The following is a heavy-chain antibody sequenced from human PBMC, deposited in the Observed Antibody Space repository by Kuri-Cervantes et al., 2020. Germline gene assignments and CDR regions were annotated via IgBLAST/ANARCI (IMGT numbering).Heavy chain of an antibody. V-gene: IGHV3-33*01. J-gene: IGHJ4*02. CDR1: GFTFSSYG. CDR3: ARESSSGWTQYFDY. CDR2: IWYDGSNK. Sequence: GESLKISCAASGFTFSSYGMHWVRQAPGKGLEWVAVIWYDGSNKYYADSVKGRFTISRDNSKNTLYLQMNSLRAEDTAVYYCARESSSGWTQYFDYWGQGTLVTVSS. D-gene: IGHD6-19*01.